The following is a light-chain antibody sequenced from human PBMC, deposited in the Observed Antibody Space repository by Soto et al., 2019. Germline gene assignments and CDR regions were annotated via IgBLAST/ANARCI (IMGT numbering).Light chain of an antibody. CDR2: EVS. CDR1: SSDVGGYNY. J-gene: IGLJ2*01. Sequence: QSVLTQPPSASGSPGQSVTISCTGTSSDVGGYNYVSWYQQHPGKAPKLMIYEVSKRPSGVPDRFSGSKSGNTASLTVSGLQAEDVADYYCSSYAGSNNFVFGGGPMLTVL. CDR3: SSYAGSNNFV. V-gene: IGLV2-8*01.